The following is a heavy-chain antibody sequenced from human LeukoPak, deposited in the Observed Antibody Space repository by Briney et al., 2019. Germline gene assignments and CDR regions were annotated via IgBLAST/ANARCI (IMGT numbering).Heavy chain of an antibody. CDR1: GFTFDDYT. Sequence: AGGSLRLSCAASGFTFDDYTMHWVRQAPGKGLEWVSAISGSGGSTYYADSVKGRFTISRDNSKNTLYLQMNSLRAEDTAVYYCAKIRRQDAFDIWGQGTMVTVSS. CDR3: AKIRRQDAFDI. V-gene: IGHV3-23*01. CDR2: ISGSGGST. D-gene: IGHD4-17*01. J-gene: IGHJ3*02.